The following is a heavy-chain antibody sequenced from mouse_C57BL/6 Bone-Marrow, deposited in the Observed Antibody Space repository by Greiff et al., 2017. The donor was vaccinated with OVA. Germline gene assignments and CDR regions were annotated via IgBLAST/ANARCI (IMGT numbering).Heavy chain of an antibody. J-gene: IGHJ4*01. CDR2: IYIGNGYT. D-gene: IGHD1-1*01. CDR3: AGCAIYYYHYYAMDY. Sequence: EVQLVESGAELVRPGSSVKMSCKTSGYTFTSYGINWVKQRPGQGLEWIGYIYIGNGYTEYNEKFKGKATLTSDTSSITAYMQLSCLTSEDSAIYYCAGCAIYYYHYYAMDYWGQGTSVTVSS. CDR1: GYTFTSYG. V-gene: IGHV1-58*01.